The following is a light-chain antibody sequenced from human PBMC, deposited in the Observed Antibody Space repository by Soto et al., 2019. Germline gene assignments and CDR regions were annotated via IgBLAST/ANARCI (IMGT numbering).Light chain of an antibody. CDR1: SSNSGGNS. Sequence: QSVLTQSPSVSAAPGQKATISCSGSSSNSGGNSVSWYQQLPGTAPKLLIYDDNKRPSGIPDRFSGSKSGTSATLGITGFQTGDEADYYCGSWDTSLSAYVFGTGTRSPS. V-gene: IGLV1-51*01. CDR3: GSWDTSLSAYV. J-gene: IGLJ1*01. CDR2: DDN.